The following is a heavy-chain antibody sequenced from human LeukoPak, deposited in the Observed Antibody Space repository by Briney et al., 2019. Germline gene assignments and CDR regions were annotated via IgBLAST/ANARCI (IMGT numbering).Heavy chain of an antibody. CDR1: GYSFTTYW. CDR2: IFPGDSDT. D-gene: IGHD1/OR15-1a*01. V-gene: IGHV5-51*01. Sequence: GESLKISCKGSGYSFTTYWIGWVRQMPGKGLEWIGIIFPGDSDTTYSPSLQGQVTISADKSINTAYLQWSSLRASDTAMYYCATSESQTRFDYWGQGTPVTVSS. CDR3: ATSESQTRFDY. J-gene: IGHJ4*02.